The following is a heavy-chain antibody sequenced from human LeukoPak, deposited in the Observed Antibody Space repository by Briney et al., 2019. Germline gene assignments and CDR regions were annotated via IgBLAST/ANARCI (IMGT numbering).Heavy chain of an antibody. Sequence: PGGSLRLSCAAPGFTFSTYSMNWVRQAPGKGLEWVSSISSSSSHIYYADSVKGRFTISRDNAKNSLYLQMNSLRAEDTAVYYCARDPTYCTNGVCYTVYYYGMDVWGQGTTVTVSS. J-gene: IGHJ6*02. D-gene: IGHD2-8*01. CDR3: ARDPTYCTNGVCYTVYYYGMDV. V-gene: IGHV3-21*01. CDR1: GFTFSTYS. CDR2: ISSSSSHI.